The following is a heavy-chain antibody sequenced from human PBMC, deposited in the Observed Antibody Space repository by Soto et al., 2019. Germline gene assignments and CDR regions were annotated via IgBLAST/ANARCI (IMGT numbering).Heavy chain of an antibody. J-gene: IGHJ5*02. CDR1: GDSITNSNYY. CDR3: AGRNSLASVSLNFRELSNYKWIDP. D-gene: IGHD3-16*02. CDR2: IYYIGST. V-gene: IGHV4-39*01. Sequence: SETLSLTCTVSGDSITNSNYYWGWFRQPPGKGLKWIASIYYIGSTYYNPSLKSRVTISVDTSNNQFSLNLNSVTASDTAVYYCAGRNSLASVSLNFRELSNYKWIDPWGPGTLVTVS.